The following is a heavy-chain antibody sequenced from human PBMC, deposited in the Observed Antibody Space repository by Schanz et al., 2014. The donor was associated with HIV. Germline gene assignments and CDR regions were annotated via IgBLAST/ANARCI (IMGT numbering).Heavy chain of an antibody. Sequence: VQLVESGGGLVKPGGSLRLSCAASGFTFTDNYMSWVRQAPGKGLEWVSYISVNGATREYADSVKGRFTISRDNSKNTLYLQMTTLRIDDTAVYYCAKPEYDSRGSSQSHFDYWGQGTLVTVSS. D-gene: IGHD3-22*01. CDR2: ISVNGATR. CDR3: AKPEYDSRGSSQSHFDY. J-gene: IGHJ4*02. CDR1: GFTFTDNY. V-gene: IGHV3-11*01.